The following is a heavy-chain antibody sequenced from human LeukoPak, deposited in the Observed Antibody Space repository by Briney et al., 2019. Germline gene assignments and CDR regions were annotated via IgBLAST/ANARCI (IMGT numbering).Heavy chain of an antibody. V-gene: IGHV3-7*01. Sequence: PGGSLRLSCAASGFTFTTYWMSWVRQPPGKGLEWVANIKQDGTEKYYVDSVKGRFTISRDNARNSLYLQMNSLRAEDTAVYFCARLYGDYVYWYFDLWGRGTLVTVSS. CDR2: IKQDGTEK. J-gene: IGHJ2*01. CDR1: GFTFTTYW. CDR3: ARLYGDYVYWYFDL. D-gene: IGHD4-17*01.